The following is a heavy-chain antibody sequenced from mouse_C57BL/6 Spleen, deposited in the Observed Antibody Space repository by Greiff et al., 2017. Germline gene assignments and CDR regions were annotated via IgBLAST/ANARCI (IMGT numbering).Heavy chain of an antibody. CDR2: ISYDGSN. J-gene: IGHJ1*03. V-gene: IGHV3-6*01. Sequence: EVQLVESGPGLVKPSQSLSLTCSVTGYSITSGYYWNWIRQFPGNKLEWMGYISYDGSNNYNPSLKNRISITRDTSKNQFFLKLNSVTTEDTATYDCARWLYGNYWYFDVWGTGTTVTVSS. CDR3: ARWLYGNYWYFDV. CDR1: GYSITSGYY. D-gene: IGHD2-1*01.